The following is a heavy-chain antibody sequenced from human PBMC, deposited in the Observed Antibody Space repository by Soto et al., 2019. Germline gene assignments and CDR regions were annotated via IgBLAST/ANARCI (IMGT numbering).Heavy chain of an antibody. CDR2: IYHSGST. J-gene: IGHJ4*02. CDR3: ARAKADTTLVVNPTYYFDY. D-gene: IGHD5-18*01. Sequence: SETLSLTCVVSGYSISSGYYCGCIRQPPGKGLEWIGNIYHSGSTYYNPSLKSRVTISVDTSKNQFSLKLLSVTAADTALYYCARAKADTTLVVNPTYYFDYWGQGTLVTVYS. CDR1: GYSISSGYY. V-gene: IGHV4-38-2*01.